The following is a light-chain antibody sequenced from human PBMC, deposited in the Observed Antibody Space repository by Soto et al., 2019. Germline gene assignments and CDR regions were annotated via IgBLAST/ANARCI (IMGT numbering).Light chain of an antibody. CDR2: GNN. J-gene: IGLJ3*02. Sequence: QSVLTQPPSVSGAPGQRATISCTGSDSNIGAGYDVHWYQQLPGTAPRLLMYGNNNRPSGVPDRFSGSKSGTSASLAIGGLQAEDEADYYCQTFDSSLSGLVVFGGGTKVTVL. CDR3: QTFDSSLSGLVV. V-gene: IGLV1-40*01. CDR1: DSNIGAGYD.